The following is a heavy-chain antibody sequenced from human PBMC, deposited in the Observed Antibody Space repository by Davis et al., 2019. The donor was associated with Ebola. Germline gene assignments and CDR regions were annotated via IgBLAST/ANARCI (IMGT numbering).Heavy chain of an antibody. J-gene: IGHJ4*02. CDR2: INAGNGNT. CDR3: ARDHPLDHQFDY. D-gene: IGHD1-1*01. CDR1: GYTFTSYA. V-gene: IGHV1-3*01. Sequence: ASVKVSCKASGYTFTSYAMHWVRQAPGQRLEWMGWINAGNGNTKYSQKFQGRVTITRDTSASTAYMELSSLRSEDTAVYYCARDHPLDHQFDYWGQGTLVTVSS.